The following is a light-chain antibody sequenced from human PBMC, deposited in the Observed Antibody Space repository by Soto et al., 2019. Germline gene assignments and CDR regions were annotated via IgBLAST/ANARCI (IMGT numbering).Light chain of an antibody. Sequence: QSVLTQPPSASGTPGQRVTIACSGSSSNIGSTTVKWYQQLPGTAPKLLIYNNNQRPSGGPDRFSGSKSGTSASLAISGLQSEDEADYYCAAWDDSLNGVVFGGGTKVTVL. CDR1: SSNIGSTT. CDR3: AAWDDSLNGVV. J-gene: IGLJ3*02. V-gene: IGLV1-44*01. CDR2: NNN.